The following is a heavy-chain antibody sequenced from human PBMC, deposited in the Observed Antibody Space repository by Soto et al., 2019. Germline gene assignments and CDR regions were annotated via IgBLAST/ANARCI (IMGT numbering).Heavy chain of an antibody. V-gene: IGHV1-18*01. CDR1: GYTFTNYG. CDR3: AREGYYYGSGSYSPPRYYGMDV. J-gene: IGHJ6*02. CDR2: IRAYNDNT. Sequence: QIQLVQSGAEVKKAGASVKVSCKASGYTFTNYGISWVRQALGQGLEWMGWIRAYNDNTNYAQKFQGRVTLTTDTATRTAYMELRSLSSDDPAVYYCAREGYYYGSGSYSPPRYYGMDVWGQGTTVTVFS. D-gene: IGHD3-10*01.